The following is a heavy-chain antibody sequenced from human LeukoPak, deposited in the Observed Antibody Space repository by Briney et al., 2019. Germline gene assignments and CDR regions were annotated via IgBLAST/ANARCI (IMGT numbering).Heavy chain of an antibody. J-gene: IGHJ4*02. Sequence: GGSQRLFCAASGFTFTTYDMNCVPRAPGKGLLWVSYYSGSGNTRSCADSVKGRLTISRDNAKNSIYLQMNSLRAEDTAVYYCARLAVDGNFVFDYWGQGTLVAVSS. V-gene: IGHV3-48*03. CDR1: GFTFTTYD. D-gene: IGHD6-19*01. CDR3: ARLAVDGNFVFDY. CDR2: YSGSGNTR.